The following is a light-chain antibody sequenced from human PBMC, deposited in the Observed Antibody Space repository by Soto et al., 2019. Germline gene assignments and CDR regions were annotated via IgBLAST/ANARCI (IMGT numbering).Light chain of an antibody. CDR1: QSVSSSY. CDR2: GAS. V-gene: IGKV3-20*01. CDR3: QQYGSSPAIT. J-gene: IGKJ5*01. Sequence: EIVLTQSPGTLSLSPGERATLSCRASQSVSSSYLAWYQQKPGQAPRLIIYGASSRATGIPDMFIGSGSGTDFTLTISRLEREDFEVYYGQQYGSSPAITGGQGTLMEIK.